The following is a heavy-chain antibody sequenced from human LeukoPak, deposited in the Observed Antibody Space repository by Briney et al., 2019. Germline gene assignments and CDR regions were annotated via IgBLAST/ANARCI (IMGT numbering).Heavy chain of an antibody. V-gene: IGHV3-48*03. CDR1: GFTLSSYE. J-gene: IGHJ4*02. CDR3: AREGNWNDQDY. CDR2: ISSSGSTI. Sequence: GASLSLSCEASGFTLSSYEMNWVRHDPGTGLDWVSYISSSGSTIYYVDSVKGRFTISRDNAKNSLYLQMNSLRAEDTVVYYCAREGNWNDQDYWGQGTLVTVSS. D-gene: IGHD1-20*01.